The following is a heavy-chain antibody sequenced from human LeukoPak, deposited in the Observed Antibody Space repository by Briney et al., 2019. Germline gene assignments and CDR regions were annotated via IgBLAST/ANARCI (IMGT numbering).Heavy chain of an antibody. CDR1: GGSFSGYY. CDR3: ARRGTVVTRRPFDY. CDR2: INHSGST. Sequence: SETLSLTCAVYGGSFSGYYWSWIRRPPGKGLEWIGEINHSGSTNYNPSLKSRVTISVDTSKNQFSLKLSSVTAADTAVYYCARRGTVVTRRPFDYWGQGTLVTVSS. V-gene: IGHV4-34*01. D-gene: IGHD4-23*01. J-gene: IGHJ4*02.